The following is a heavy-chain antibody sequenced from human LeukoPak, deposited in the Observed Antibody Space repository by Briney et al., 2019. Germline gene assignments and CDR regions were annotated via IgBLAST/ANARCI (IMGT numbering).Heavy chain of an antibody. CDR1: GGSISSGGYY. CDR2: IYYSGST. Sequence: PSETLSLTCTVSGGSISSGGYYWSWIRQHPGKGLEWIGYIYYSGSTYYNPSLKSRVTISVDTSKNQFSLKLSSVTAADTAVYYCARGSAGVVIKFWDWFDPWGQGTLVTASS. V-gene: IGHV4-31*03. J-gene: IGHJ5*02. CDR3: ARGSAGVVIKFWDWFDP. D-gene: IGHD3-3*01.